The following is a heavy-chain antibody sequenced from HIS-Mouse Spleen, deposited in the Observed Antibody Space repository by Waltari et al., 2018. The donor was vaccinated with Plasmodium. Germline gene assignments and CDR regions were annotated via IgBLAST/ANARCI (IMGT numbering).Heavy chain of an antibody. CDR2: IKQDGSEK. J-gene: IGHJ2*01. V-gene: IGHV3-7*01. CDR1: GFTFRSYW. CDR3: ASSWYWYFDL. D-gene: IGHD6-13*01. Sequence: EVQLVESGGGLVQPGGYLSLSCPASGFTFRSYWMSWACHAPGKGMEWMANIKQDGSEKYYVDCVKGRFTISRDNAKNSLYLQMNSLRAEDTAVYYCASSWYWYFDLWGRGTLVTVSS.